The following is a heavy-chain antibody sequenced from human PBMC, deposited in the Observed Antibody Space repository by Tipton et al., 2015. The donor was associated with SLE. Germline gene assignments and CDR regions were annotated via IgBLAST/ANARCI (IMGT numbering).Heavy chain of an antibody. J-gene: IGHJ5*02. CDR1: SGSVSSGAYY. CDR2: VFSSGTT. V-gene: IGHV4-31*02. D-gene: IGHD3-10*01. Sequence: LRLSCTVSSGSVSSGAYYWSWIRQHPGKGLEWIGYVFSSGTTYYNPSLQGRLSMSLDTSKNQLSLQLSSVTSADTAVYYCASPYYYGSRSFDPWGQGTLVTVSA. CDR3: ASPYYYGSRSFDP.